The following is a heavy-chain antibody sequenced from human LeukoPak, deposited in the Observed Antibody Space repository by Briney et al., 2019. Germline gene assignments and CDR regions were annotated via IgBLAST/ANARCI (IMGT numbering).Heavy chain of an antibody. V-gene: IGHV4-39*02. CDR3: ARDPRLRMIVVVILDAFDI. CDR1: GGSISSSSYY. J-gene: IGHJ3*02. D-gene: IGHD3-22*01. Sequence: SETLSLTCTVSGGSISSSSYYWGWIRQPPGKGLEWIGSIYYSGSTYYNPSLKSRVTISVDTSKNQFSLKLSFLTAADTAVYYCARDPRLRMIVVVILDAFDIWGQGPIVTVFS. CDR2: IYYSGST.